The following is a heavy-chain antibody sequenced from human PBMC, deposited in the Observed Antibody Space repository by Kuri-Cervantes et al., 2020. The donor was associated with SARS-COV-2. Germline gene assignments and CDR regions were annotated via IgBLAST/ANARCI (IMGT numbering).Heavy chain of an antibody. CDR2: ISGSGGST. CDR3: ARSPYYYYYMDV. Sequence: GESLKISCAASGFTFSSYAMSWVRQAPGKGLEWVSAISGSGGSTYYADSVKGRFTISRDNSKNTLYLHMNTLRAEDTAVYYCARSPYYYYYMDVWGKGTTVTVSS. V-gene: IGHV3-23*01. J-gene: IGHJ6*03. CDR1: GFTFSSYA.